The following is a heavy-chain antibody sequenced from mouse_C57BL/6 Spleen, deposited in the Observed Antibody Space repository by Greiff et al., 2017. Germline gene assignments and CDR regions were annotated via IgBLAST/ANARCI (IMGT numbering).Heavy chain of an antibody. CDR2: INPYNGDT. CDR1: GYSFTGYF. CDR3: AKVDSLYYFDY. Sequence: VQLQQSGPELVKPGDSVKISCKASGYSFTGYFMNWVMQSHGKSLEWIGRINPYNGDTFYNQKFKGKATLTVDKSSSTAHMELRSLTSEDSAVYYCAKVDSLYYFDYWGQGTTLTVSS. D-gene: IGHD6-2*01. J-gene: IGHJ2*01. V-gene: IGHV1-20*01.